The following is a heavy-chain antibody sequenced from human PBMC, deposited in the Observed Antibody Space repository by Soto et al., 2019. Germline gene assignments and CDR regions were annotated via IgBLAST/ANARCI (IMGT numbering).Heavy chain of an antibody. CDR1: GGTFSSYA. CDR3: ARYCSSTSCIGRYFDWSV. J-gene: IGHJ6*02. D-gene: IGHD2-2*01. CDR2: IIPIFGTA. V-gene: IGHV1-69*13. Sequence: ASVKVSCKASGGTFSSYAISWVRQAPGQGLEWMGGIIPIFGTANYAQKFQGRVTITADESTSTAYMELSSLRSEDTAVYYCARYCSSTSCIGRYFDWSVWGQGTTVTVSS.